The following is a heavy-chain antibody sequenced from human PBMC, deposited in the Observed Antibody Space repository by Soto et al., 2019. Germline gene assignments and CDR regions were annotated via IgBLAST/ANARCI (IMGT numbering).Heavy chain of an antibody. CDR3: ARVHSGYCSGGSCPWSYYYYGMDV. Sequence: GALSGNCVDLGGCISSYYWSWIRQPPGKGLEWIGYIYYSGSTNYNPSLKSRVTISVDTSKNQFSLKLSSVTAADTAVYYCARVHSGYCSGGSCPWSYYYYGMDVWGPGTTVTVT. V-gene: IGHV4-59*01. D-gene: IGHD2-15*01. CDR2: IYYSGST. CDR1: GGCISSYY. J-gene: IGHJ6*02.